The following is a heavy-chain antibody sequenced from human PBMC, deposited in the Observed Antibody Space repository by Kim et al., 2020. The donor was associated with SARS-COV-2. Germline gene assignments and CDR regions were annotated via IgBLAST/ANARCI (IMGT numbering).Heavy chain of an antibody. Sequence: GGSLRLSCAASGFTLSSHWMHWVRQTSGRGLVWVSNSSPDGTRTYYADSVKGRFTTSRDNAKNTLFLQMTSLRVDDTAVYYCVRGTIAWRGDDYWGQGTLVTVSS. CDR1: GFTLSSHW. J-gene: IGHJ4*02. V-gene: IGHV3-74*01. CDR3: VRGTIAWRGDDY. CDR2: SSPDGTRT. D-gene: IGHD2-8*01.